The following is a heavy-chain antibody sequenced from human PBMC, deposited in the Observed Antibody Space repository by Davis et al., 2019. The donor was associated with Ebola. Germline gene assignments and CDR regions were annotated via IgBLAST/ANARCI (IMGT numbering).Heavy chain of an antibody. CDR3: ARRRIAAQWGDDAFDI. CDR1: GFTFSSYA. CDR2: ISGSGGST. V-gene: IGHV3-23*01. D-gene: IGHD6-6*01. J-gene: IGHJ3*02. Sequence: GESLKISCAASGFTFSSYAMSWVRQAPGKGLEWVSAISGSGGSTYYADSVKGRFTISRDNSKNTLYLQMNSLRAEDTAVYYCARRRIAAQWGDDAFDIWGQGTMVTVSS.